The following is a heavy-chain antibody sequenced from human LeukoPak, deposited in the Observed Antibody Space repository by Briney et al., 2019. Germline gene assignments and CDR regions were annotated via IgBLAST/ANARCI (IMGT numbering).Heavy chain of an antibody. Sequence: KPSETLSLTCTVSGGSISSSSYYWGWIRQPPGKGLEWIGSIYYSGSTYYNPSLKSRVTISVDTSKNQFSLKLSSVTAADTAVYYCARLEGVGATPHNWFDPWGQGTLVTVSS. CDR1: GGSISSSSYY. V-gene: IGHV4-39*07. J-gene: IGHJ5*02. CDR2: IYYSGST. D-gene: IGHD1-26*01. CDR3: ARLEGVGATPHNWFDP.